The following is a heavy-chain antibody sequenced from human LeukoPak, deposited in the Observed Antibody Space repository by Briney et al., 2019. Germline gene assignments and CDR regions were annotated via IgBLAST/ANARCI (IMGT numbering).Heavy chain of an antibody. D-gene: IGHD3-22*01. CDR2: IYYSGST. CDR1: GGSISSSSYY. Sequence: PSETLSLTCTVSGGSISSSSYYWGWIRQPPGTGLEWIGSIYYSGSTYHNPSLKSRVTISVDTSKNQFSLKLSSVTAADTAVYYCARRNYYDSSPDYWGQGTLVTVSS. CDR3: ARRNYYDSSPDY. V-gene: IGHV4-39*01. J-gene: IGHJ4*02.